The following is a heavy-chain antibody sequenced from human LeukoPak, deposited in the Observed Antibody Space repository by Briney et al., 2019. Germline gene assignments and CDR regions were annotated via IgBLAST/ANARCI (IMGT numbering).Heavy chain of an antibody. D-gene: IGHD6-19*01. J-gene: IGHJ5*02. V-gene: IGHV3-9*03. Sequence: GGSLRLSCVASGFTFDDYSMHWVRQAPGKGLEWVSGISWNGATIAHADSVKGRFTISRDNAKNSLYLQMNSLRPEDMALYYCAKGGSNGWYADHWGQGTLVTVSS. CDR1: GFTFDDYS. CDR3: AKGGSNGWYADH. CDR2: ISWNGATI.